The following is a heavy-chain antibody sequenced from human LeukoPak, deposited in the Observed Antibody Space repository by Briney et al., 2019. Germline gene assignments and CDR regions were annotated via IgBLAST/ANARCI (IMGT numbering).Heavy chain of an antibody. CDR3: PRGPDYGDYVFGY. Sequence: PSETLSLTCAVSGGSISSGGYSWSWIRQPPGKGLEWIGYIYHSGSTYYNPPLRSRVTISVDRSKNQFSLKLSSVTAADTAVYYCPRGPDYGDYVFGYWGQGTLVTVSS. CDR2: IYHSGST. CDR1: GGSISSGGYS. V-gene: IGHV4-30-2*01. D-gene: IGHD4-17*01. J-gene: IGHJ4*02.